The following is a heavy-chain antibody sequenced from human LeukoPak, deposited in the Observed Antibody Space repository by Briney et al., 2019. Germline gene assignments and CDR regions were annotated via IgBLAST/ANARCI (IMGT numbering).Heavy chain of an antibody. V-gene: IGHV3-48*03. Sequence: GGSLRLSCAASGFTFSSYEMNWVRPAPGKGLEWVSYISSSGSTIYYADSVKGRFTISRDNAKNSLYLQMNSLRAEDTAVYYCAREVGSGYDRFDYWGQGTLVTVSS. CDR3: AREVGSGYDRFDY. J-gene: IGHJ4*02. CDR1: GFTFSSYE. CDR2: ISSSGSTI. D-gene: IGHD5-12*01.